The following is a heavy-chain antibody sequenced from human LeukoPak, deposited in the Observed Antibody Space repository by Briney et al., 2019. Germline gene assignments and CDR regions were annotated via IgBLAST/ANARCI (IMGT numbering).Heavy chain of an antibody. V-gene: IGHV3-64*01. CDR3: ASRGDQFDY. CDR2: ISSNGGST. CDR1: GFTFSDYY. J-gene: IGHJ4*02. Sequence: GGSLRLSCAASGFTFSDYYMSWIRQAPGKGLEYVSAISSNGGSTYYANSVKGRFTISRDNSKNTLYLQMGSLRAEDMAVYYCASRGDQFDYWGQGTLVTVSS. D-gene: IGHD3-10*01.